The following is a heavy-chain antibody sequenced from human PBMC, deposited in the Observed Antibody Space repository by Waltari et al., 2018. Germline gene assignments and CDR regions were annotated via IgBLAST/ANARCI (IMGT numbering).Heavy chain of an antibody. D-gene: IGHD4-17*01. CDR3: ARDQGGLGPTTVDY. CDR2: ITNDGSGT. V-gene: IGHV3-74*01. CDR1: GFSFRDSW. Sequence: EVQLVESGGGLVQPGGTLRLSCAASGFSFRDSWMHWVRQAPGKGPVWVARITNDGSGTIYADSVRGRFIISRDNAKNALYLQMNRLRDDDTALYYCARDQGGLGPTTVDYWGQGSLVTVSS. J-gene: IGHJ4*02.